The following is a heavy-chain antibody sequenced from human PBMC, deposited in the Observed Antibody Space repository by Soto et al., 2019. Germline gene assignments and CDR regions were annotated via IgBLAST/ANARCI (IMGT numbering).Heavy chain of an antibody. V-gene: IGHV3-21*01. J-gene: IGHJ4*02. CDR2: ISSSSSYI. D-gene: IGHD4-17*01. Sequence: GGSLRLSCAASGFTFSSYSMNWVRQAPGKGLEWVSSISSSSSYIYYADSVKGRFTISRDNAKNSLYLQMNSLRAEDTAVYYCARDEAASPTVTTANDYWGQGTLVTVSS. CDR3: ARDEAASPTVTTANDY. CDR1: GFTFSSYS.